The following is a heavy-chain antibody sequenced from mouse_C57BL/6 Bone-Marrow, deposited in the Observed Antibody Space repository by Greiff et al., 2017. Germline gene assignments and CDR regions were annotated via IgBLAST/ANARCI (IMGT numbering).Heavy chain of an antibody. J-gene: IGHJ2*01. D-gene: IGHD1-1*01. Sequence: EVQLQQSGPELVKPGASVKISCKASGYSFTGYYMNWVKQSPEKSLEWIGEINPSTGGTTYNQKFKAKATLTVDKSSSTAYMQLKRLTSEDSAVYYSARLGTSCVDYWGEGTTLTVSS. CDR1: GYSFTGYY. V-gene: IGHV1-42*01. CDR2: INPSTGGT. CDR3: ARLGTSCVDY.